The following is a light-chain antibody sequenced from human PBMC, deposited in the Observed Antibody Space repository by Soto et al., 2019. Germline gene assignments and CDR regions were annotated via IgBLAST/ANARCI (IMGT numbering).Light chain of an antibody. CDR2: GAS. V-gene: IGKV3-15*01. Sequence: EIVMTQSTVTRSVSPGERATLSCRASQNISRSLAWYQQKPGQAPRLLIYGASTRATGIPARFSGSGSGTEFTLTISRLQSEDFAVYYCQQYNNWPPWTFGQGTKVDIK. CDR1: QNISRS. CDR3: QQYNNWPPWT. J-gene: IGKJ1*01.